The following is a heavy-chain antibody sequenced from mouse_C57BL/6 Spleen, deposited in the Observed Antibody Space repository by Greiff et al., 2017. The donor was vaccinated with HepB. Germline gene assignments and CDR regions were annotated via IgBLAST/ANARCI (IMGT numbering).Heavy chain of an antibody. CDR3: ARHYDGYRAMDY. D-gene: IGHD2-3*01. J-gene: IGHJ4*01. Sequence: EVLLVESGGGLVKPGGSLKLSCAASGFTFSDYGMHWVRQAPEKGLEWVAYISSGSSTIYYADTVKGRFTISIDNAKNTLFLQLTSLRSEDTAMYYCARHYDGYRAMDYWGQGTSVTVSS. CDR1: GFTFSDYG. CDR2: ISSGSSTI. V-gene: IGHV5-17*01.